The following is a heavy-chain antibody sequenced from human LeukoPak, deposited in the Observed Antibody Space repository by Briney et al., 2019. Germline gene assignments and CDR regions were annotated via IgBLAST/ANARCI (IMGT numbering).Heavy chain of an antibody. CDR3: ARAPFTYGSGDSFDI. CDR2: ICTGGST. CDR1: GFTPSSNY. V-gene: IGHV3-66*01. Sequence: GRSLRLSCAVSGFTPSSNYMSWVRQAPRHRLECVSVICTGGSTYYADSVKGRVTVSRDNSKNTLYLQMNSLRAEDTAVDYCARAPFTYGSGDSFDIWGQGTMVTVSS. J-gene: IGHJ3*02. D-gene: IGHD2-15*01.